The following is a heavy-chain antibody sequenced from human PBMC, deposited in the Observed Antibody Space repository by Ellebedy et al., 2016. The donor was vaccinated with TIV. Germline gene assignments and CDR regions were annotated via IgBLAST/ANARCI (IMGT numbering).Heavy chain of an antibody. J-gene: IGHJ6*02. CDR3: ARDSPDYSYGMDV. V-gene: IGHV3-23*01. CDR2: ISGRGINT. Sequence: GGSLRLXXEASGFTFKTYSMAWVRQAPGKGLEWVSSISGRGINTFYEDSVKGRFTISRDNSKNILYLQMNSLRAEDTAVYYCARDSPDYSYGMDVWGQGTTVTVSS. CDR1: GFTFKTYS.